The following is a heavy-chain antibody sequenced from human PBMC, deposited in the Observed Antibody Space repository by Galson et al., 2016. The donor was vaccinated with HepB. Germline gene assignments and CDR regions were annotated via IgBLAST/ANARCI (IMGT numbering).Heavy chain of an antibody. J-gene: IGHJ4*02. V-gene: IGHV3-30-3*01. CDR1: GFTFSSYT. CDR2: ISYDGSNK. D-gene: IGHD2-15*01. CDR3: ERDPSGARYCSGGTCKGGFDY. Sequence: SLRLSCAASGFTFSSYTMHWVRQAPGKGLEWVAAISYDGSNKYYADSVKGRFTISRDNSKNSLSLQMNSLRAEDTAVYLCERDPSGARYCSGGTCKGGFDYWGQGTLVTVSS.